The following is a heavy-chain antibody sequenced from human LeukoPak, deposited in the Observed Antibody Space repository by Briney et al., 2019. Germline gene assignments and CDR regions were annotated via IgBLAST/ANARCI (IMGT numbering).Heavy chain of an antibody. D-gene: IGHD3-22*01. CDR1: GFTFGDYA. Sequence: GGSLRFSCTASGFTFGDYAMSWFRQAPGKGLEWVGFIRSKAYGGTTEYAASVKGRFTISRDDSKSIAYLQMNSLKTEDTAVYYCTRVDTYYYDSSGYYSNYYFDYWGQGTLVTVSS. CDR3: TRVDTYYYDSSGYYSNYYFDY. J-gene: IGHJ4*02. CDR2: IRSKAYGGTT. V-gene: IGHV3-49*03.